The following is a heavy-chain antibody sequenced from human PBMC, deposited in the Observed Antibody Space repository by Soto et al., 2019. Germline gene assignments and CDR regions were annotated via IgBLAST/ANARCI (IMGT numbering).Heavy chain of an antibody. CDR3: ARDRVLAGYYYYMDV. D-gene: IGHD3-9*01. J-gene: IGHJ6*03. CDR1: GFTFSSYW. Sequence: GGSLRLSCAASGFTFSSYWMSWVRQAPGKGLEWVANIKQDGSEKYYVDSVKGRFTISRDNAKNSLYLQMNSLRAEDTAVYYCARDRVLAGYYYYMDVWGKGTTVTVS. V-gene: IGHV3-7*01. CDR2: IKQDGSEK.